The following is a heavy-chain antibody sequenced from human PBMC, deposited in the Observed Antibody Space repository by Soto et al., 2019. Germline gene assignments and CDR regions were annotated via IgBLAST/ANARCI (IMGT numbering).Heavy chain of an antibody. CDR2: INAGNGNT. V-gene: IGHV1-3*01. J-gene: IGHJ6*03. CDR1: GYTFTSYA. D-gene: IGHD2-15*01. Sequence: ASVKVSCKASGYTFTSYAMHWVRQAPGQRLEWMGWINAGNGNTKYSQKFQGRVTITRDTSASTAYKELSSLRSEDTAVYYCARGIYCSGGSCYPPEAYYMDVSGKGTTVTVSS. CDR3: ARGIYCSGGSCYPPEAYYMDV.